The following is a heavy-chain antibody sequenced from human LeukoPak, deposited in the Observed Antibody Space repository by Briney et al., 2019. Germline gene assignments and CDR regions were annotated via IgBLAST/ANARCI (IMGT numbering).Heavy chain of an antibody. CDR1: GFVFSGSA. D-gene: IGHD4-17*01. CDR2: IKSKTDGGTT. CDR3: TTGDDYGDHGFDY. J-gene: IGHJ4*02. V-gene: IGHV3-15*01. Sequence: PGGSLRLSCAASGFVFSGSAMHWVRQASGKGLEWVGRIKSKTDGGTTDYAAPVKGRFTISRDDSKNTLYLQMDSLKTEDTAVYYCTTGDDYGDHGFDYWGQGTLVTVSS.